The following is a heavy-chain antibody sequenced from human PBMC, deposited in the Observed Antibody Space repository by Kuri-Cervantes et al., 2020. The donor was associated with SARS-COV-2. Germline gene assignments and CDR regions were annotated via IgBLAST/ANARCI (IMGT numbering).Heavy chain of an antibody. CDR3: ARECCGFSATRTSIAARGGYYGMDV. Sequence: GESLKISCAASGFTFRSYGMYWVRQAPGKGLQWLAGISSNGNNKYYEDSVKGRFTISRDNSKNTLYLQMNSLRAEDTAVYYCARECCGFSATRTSIAARGGYYGMDVWGQGTTVTVSS. J-gene: IGHJ6*02. CDR1: GFTFRSYG. D-gene: IGHD6-6*01. V-gene: IGHV3-30*03. CDR2: ISSNGNNK.